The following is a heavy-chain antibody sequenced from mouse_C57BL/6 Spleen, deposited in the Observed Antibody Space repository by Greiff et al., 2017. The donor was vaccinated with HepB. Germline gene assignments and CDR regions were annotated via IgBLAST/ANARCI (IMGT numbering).Heavy chain of an antibody. V-gene: IGHV1-36*01. Sequence: EVQLQQSGPVLVKPGPSVKISCKASGFTFTDYYMHWVKQSHGKSLEWIGLVYPYNGGTSYNQKFKGKATLTVDTSSSTAYMELYSLTSEDAAVYYCAREGGYDYDESVFAYWGQGTLVTVSA. J-gene: IGHJ3*01. CDR1: GFTFTDYY. CDR3: AREGGYDYDESVFAY. D-gene: IGHD2-4*01. CDR2: VYPYNGGT.